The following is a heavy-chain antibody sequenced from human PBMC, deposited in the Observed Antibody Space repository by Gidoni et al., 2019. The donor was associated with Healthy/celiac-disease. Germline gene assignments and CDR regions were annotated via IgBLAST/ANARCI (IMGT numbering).Heavy chain of an antibody. CDR2: ISSSSSTI. J-gene: IGHJ6*02. CDR1: GFTFGSYS. CDR3: ARDDPDTAMVTSELRAYYYYGMDV. D-gene: IGHD5-18*01. V-gene: IGHV3-48*02. Sequence: EVQLVESGGGLVQPGGSLRLSCAATGFTFGSYSMNWVRKAPGKGLGWVSYISSSSSTIYYADSVKGPFTISIATAKNSLYLPMNSLRDEATAVYYCARDDPDTAMVTSELRAYYYYGMDVWGQGTTVTVSS.